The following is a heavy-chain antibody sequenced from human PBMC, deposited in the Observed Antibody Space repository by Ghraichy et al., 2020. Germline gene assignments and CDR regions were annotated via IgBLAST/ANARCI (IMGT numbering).Heavy chain of an antibody. Sequence: GGSLRLSCAASGFTVSSNYMSWVRQAPGKGLEWVSVIYSGGSTYYADSVKGRFTISRDNSKNTLYLQMNSLRAEDTAVYYCARDHYDYYDSSGYSGAFDIWGQGTMVTVSS. J-gene: IGHJ3*02. V-gene: IGHV3-53*01. D-gene: IGHD3-22*01. CDR2: IYSGGST. CDR1: GFTVSSNY. CDR3: ARDHYDYYDSSGYSGAFDI.